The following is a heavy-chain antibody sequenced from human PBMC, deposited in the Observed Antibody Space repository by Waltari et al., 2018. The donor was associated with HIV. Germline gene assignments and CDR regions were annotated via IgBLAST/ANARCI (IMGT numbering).Heavy chain of an antibody. D-gene: IGHD1-1*01. J-gene: IGHJ4*02. CDR2: IGTNNGNT. CDR3: ARSERSQDQQLVSFFDY. CDR1: GYNFGGHG. Sequence: QIQLVQSGAEVKKPGASVKVSCQASGYNFGGHGLPWVRQVAGQGLEWMGWIGTNNGNTKYGQKFQDRVTMTTDTTMSTAYMELRSLRSDDTAVFYCARSERSQDQQLVSFFDYWGQGTLVIVSS. V-gene: IGHV1-18*04.